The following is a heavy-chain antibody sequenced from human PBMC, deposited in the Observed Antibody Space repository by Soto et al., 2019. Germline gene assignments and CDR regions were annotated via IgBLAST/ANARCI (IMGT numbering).Heavy chain of an antibody. CDR1: GGSISSGGYY. CDR2: VYYSGST. D-gene: IGHD2-15*01. CDR3: VRGDGSGSGFAY. Sequence: QVQLQESGPGLVKPSQTLSLTCPVSGGSISSGGYYWSWIRQHPGKGLEWIGYVYYSGSTYYNPSLKSRVTISVDTSKNQFSLKLSSVTAADTAVYDCVRGDGSGSGFAYWGQGTLVTVSS. V-gene: IGHV4-31*03. J-gene: IGHJ4*02.